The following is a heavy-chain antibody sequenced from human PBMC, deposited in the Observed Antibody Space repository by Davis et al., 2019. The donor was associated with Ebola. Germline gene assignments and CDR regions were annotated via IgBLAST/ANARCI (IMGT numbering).Heavy chain of an antibody. CDR1: GGTFSSYA. CDR2: INPNSGGT. Sequence: ASVKVSCKASGGTFSSYAISWVRQAPGQGLEWMGWINPNSGGTNYAQKFQGRVTMTRDTSISTAYMELSRLRSDDTAVYYCARAPIKNGMDVWGQGTTVTVSS. J-gene: IGHJ6*02. CDR3: ARAPIKNGMDV. V-gene: IGHV1-2*02.